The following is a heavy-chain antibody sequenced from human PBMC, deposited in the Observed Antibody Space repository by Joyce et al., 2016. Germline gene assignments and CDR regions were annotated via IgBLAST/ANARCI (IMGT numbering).Heavy chain of an antibody. CDR3: ARSSYTNGIFDY. CDR1: GFTFSSCS. J-gene: IGHJ4*02. Sequence: EVQLVESGGGLVKPGGSLRLSCAASGFTFSSCSMSWVRQAPGKGVEWVSSLSSSSSYIKYTDSVKGRFTISRENAKNSLYLQMNSLRVEDTAVYYCARSSYTNGIFDYWGQGTLVTVSS. V-gene: IGHV3-21*01. D-gene: IGHD2-8*01. CDR2: LSSSSSYI.